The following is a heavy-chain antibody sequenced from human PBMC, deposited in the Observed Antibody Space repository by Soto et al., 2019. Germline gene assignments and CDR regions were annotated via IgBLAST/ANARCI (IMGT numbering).Heavy chain of an antibody. Sequence: SETLSLTCTVSGGSISSYCWSWIRQPPGKGLEWIGYIYYSGSTNYNPSLKSRVTISVDTSKNQFSLKLSSVTAADTAVYYCARPHGGSSGWDKWFDPWGQGTLVTVSS. D-gene: IGHD6-25*01. CDR1: GGSISSYC. J-gene: IGHJ5*02. V-gene: IGHV4-59*01. CDR2: IYYSGST. CDR3: ARPHGGSSGWDKWFDP.